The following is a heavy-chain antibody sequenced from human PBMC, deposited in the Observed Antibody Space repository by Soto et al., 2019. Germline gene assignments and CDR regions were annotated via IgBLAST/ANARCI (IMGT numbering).Heavy chain of an antibody. D-gene: IGHD3-22*01. J-gene: IGHJ4*02. Sequence: GGSLRLSCAASGFTFSSYSVSWVRQAPGKGPEWISSISGSGSTIYYADSVKGRFTISRDNSKNTLYLQMSSLRAEDTAVYYCAKVFYYYDSSGYYYFDYWGQGTLVTVSS. CDR3: AKVFYYYDSSGYYYFDY. V-gene: IGHV3-23*01. CDR2: ISGSGSTI. CDR1: GFTFSSYS.